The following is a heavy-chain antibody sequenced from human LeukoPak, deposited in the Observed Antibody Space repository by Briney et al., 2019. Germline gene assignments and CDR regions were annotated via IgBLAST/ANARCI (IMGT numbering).Heavy chain of an antibody. D-gene: IGHD3-22*01. CDR1: GYTFTGYY. Sequence: GASVKVSCKASGYTFTGYYMHWVRQAPGQGLEWMGWINPNSGGTNYAQKFQGRVTMTRDTSISTAYMELSRLRSDDTAVYYCASYYDSSGYYRDYWGQGTLVTVSS. CDR3: ASYYDSSGYYRDY. CDR2: INPNSGGT. V-gene: IGHV1-2*02. J-gene: IGHJ4*02.